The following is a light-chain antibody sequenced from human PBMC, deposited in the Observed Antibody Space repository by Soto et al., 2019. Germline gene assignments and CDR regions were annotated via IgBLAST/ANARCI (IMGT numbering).Light chain of an antibody. V-gene: IGKV1-27*01. Sequence: DIQMTQSPSSLSASVGDRVTITCRASQGISSSLAWYQHKPGKVPELLIYAASTLHSGVPSRFSGSGSGTDFTLTISSLQPEHVATYYCQKYYRPPFTFGPGTKVHFK. CDR3: QKYYRPPFT. J-gene: IGKJ3*01. CDR2: AAS. CDR1: QGISSS.